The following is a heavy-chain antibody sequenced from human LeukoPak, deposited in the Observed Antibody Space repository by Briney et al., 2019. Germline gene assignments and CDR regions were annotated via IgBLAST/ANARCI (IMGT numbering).Heavy chain of an antibody. CDR2: INSDGSST. V-gene: IGHV3-74*01. CDR1: GFTFSSYW. J-gene: IGHJ4*02. Sequence: GGSLRLSCADSGFTFSSYWIHSVRQAPGKGLVWVSRINSDGSSTSYADSVKGRFTISRDNAKNTLYLQMNSLRAEDTAVYYCARIQQLGYDDYWGQGTLVTVSS. D-gene: IGHD6-13*01. CDR3: ARIQQLGYDDY.